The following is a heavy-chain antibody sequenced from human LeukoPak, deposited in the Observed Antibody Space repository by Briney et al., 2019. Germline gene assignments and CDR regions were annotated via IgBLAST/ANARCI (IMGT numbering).Heavy chain of an antibody. J-gene: IGHJ5*02. V-gene: IGHV3-53*05. CDR1: GFTVSSNY. D-gene: IGHD6-13*01. CDR3: ARGGVGIAALWFDP. Sequence: GGSLRLSCAASGFTVSSNYMSWVRQAPGKGLEWVSVIYSGGSTYYADSVKGRFTISRDNSKNTLYLQMNSLRAEDTAVYYCARGGVGIAALWFDPWGQGTLVTVSS. CDR2: IYSGGST.